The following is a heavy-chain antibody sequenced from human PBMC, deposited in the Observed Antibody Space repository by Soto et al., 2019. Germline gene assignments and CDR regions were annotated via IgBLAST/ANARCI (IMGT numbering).Heavy chain of an antibody. V-gene: IGHV4-61*01. CDR3: ARGVLTTVTTFYY. CDR2: IYYSGST. Sequence: SETLSLTCTVSGGSVSSGSYYWSWIRQPPGKGLEWIGYIYYSGSTNYNPSLKSRVTISVDTSKNQFSLKLSSVTAADTAVYYCARGVLTTVTTFYYWGQGTLVTV. D-gene: IGHD4-17*01. CDR1: GGSVSSGSYY. J-gene: IGHJ4*02.